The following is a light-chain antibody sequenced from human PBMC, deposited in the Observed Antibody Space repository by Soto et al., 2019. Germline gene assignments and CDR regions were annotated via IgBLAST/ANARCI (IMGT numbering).Light chain of an antibody. Sequence: TQPSPLSWAPGQSVAISFTGTNNYVGTYDYVSWYQQYPDKAPKLIIYEVTQRPSGVSNRFSGSKSGNTASLTISGLQAEDEADYYCSSHTSVNTRVFGTGNKVTVL. J-gene: IGLJ1*01. CDR1: NNYVGTYDY. CDR2: EVT. V-gene: IGLV2-14*01. CDR3: SSHTSVNTRV.